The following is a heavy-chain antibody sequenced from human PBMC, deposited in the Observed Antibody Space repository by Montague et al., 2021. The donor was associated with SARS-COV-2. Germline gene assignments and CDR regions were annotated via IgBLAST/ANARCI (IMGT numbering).Heavy chain of an antibody. CDR1: GGSIRNYY. D-gene: IGHD4-17*01. J-gene: IGHJ6*02. CDR2: INHSGST. Sequence: SETLSLTCNVSGGSIRNYYWSWIRQPPGKGLEWIGEINHSGSTNYNPSLKSRVTIPVDTSKNQFSLKLSSVTAVDTAVYYCARGRTVTTFYYYYYYGMDVWGQGTTVTVSS. CDR3: ARGRTVTTFYYYYYYGMDV. V-gene: IGHV4-34*01.